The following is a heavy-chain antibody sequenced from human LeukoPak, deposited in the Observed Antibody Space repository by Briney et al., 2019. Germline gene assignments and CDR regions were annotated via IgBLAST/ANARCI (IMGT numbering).Heavy chain of an antibody. Sequence: GGSLRVSCAASGFTFSSYSMNWVRQAPGKGLEWVSYISSSSSTIYYADSVKGRFTISRDNAKSSLYLQMNSLRAEDTAVYYCARVPTTIYPYIDYSSQGTLVTVSS. V-gene: IGHV3-48*01. CDR1: GFTFSSYS. D-gene: IGHD4-17*01. J-gene: IGHJ4*02. CDR3: ARVPTTIYPYIDY. CDR2: ISSSSSTI.